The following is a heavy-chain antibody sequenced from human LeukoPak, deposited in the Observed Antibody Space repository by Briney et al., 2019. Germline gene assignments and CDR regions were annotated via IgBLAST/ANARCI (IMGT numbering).Heavy chain of an antibody. D-gene: IGHD1-26*01. V-gene: IGHV1-46*01. J-gene: IGHJ4*02. CDR3: AIIYSGSYYFDY. CDR1: GYTFTSYY. Sequence: ASVKVSCKASGYTFTSYYMHWVRQAPRQGLEWMGIINPSGGSTGYAQKFQGRVTMTRDTSTSTVYMELSSLRSEDTAVYYCAIIYSGSYYFDYWGQGTLVTVSS. CDR2: INPSGGST.